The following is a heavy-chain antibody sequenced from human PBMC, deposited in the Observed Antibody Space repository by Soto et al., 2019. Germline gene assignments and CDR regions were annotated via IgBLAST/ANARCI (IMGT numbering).Heavy chain of an antibody. CDR3: GIDRYDSTYLYYGMYV. D-gene: IGHD1-26*01. Sequence: QVQLVQSGGEVKKPGSSVKVSCKASGDTFSTYTISWVRQAPGQGLEWVGRIIPVLGITNNAQKVQGRVTITVDKSTSTVYMELSSLRSEDTAMDYCGIDRYDSTYLYYGMYVWGQGTTVTVSS. CDR2: IIPVLGIT. V-gene: IGHV1-69*02. CDR1: GDTFSTYT. J-gene: IGHJ6*02.